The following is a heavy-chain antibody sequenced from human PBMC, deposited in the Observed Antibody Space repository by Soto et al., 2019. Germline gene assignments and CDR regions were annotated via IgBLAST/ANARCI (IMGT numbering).Heavy chain of an antibody. CDR2: IKQDGSEK. V-gene: IGHV3-7*01. CDR1: GFTFSTFW. Sequence: EVQLVESGGGLVQPGGSLRLSCAASGFTFSTFWMSWVRQAPGKGLEWVANIKQDGSEKYYVDSVKGRFTISRDNAKNSLYLQMNSLRAEDTAVYYCARDSSSSWNAFDIWGQGTMVTVSS. CDR3: ARDSSSSWNAFDI. J-gene: IGHJ3*02. D-gene: IGHD6-6*01.